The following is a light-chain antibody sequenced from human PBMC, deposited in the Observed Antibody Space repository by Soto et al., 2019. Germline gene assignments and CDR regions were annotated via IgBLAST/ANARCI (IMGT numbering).Light chain of an antibody. CDR3: QQYTNWPIT. J-gene: IGKJ5*01. CDR2: GIS. Sequence: EIVMTQSPSTLSVFPGERATLSCRASQSLRTNSLAWYQQKPGQAPRLLIYGISNRATGIPDRFSGSGSGTEFTLTISSVQPEDVAIYYCQQYTNWPITFGQGTRLEIK. V-gene: IGKV3D-15*01. CDR1: QSLRTN.